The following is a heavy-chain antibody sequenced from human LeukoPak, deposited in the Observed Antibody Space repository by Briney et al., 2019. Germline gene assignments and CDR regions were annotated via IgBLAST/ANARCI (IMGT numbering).Heavy chain of an antibody. CDR1: GGSISSGGYY. CDR2: IYYSGST. CDR3: ARNPTSFRTTVVTPGAFDI. V-gene: IGHV4-31*03. Sequence: TLSLTCTVSGGSISSGGYYWSWIRQHPGKGLEWIGYIYYSGSTYYNPSLKSRVTISVDTSKNQFSLKLSSVTAADTAVYYCARNPTSFRTTVVTPGAFDIWGQGTMVTVSS. D-gene: IGHD4-23*01. J-gene: IGHJ3*02.